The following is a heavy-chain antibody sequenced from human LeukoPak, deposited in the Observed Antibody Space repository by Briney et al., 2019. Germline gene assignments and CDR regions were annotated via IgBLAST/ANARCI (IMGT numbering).Heavy chain of an antibody. Sequence: AGGSLRLSCAASGFTFSSYALHWVRQAPGKGLEWVAVISYDGSNKYYADSVKGRFTISRDNSKNTLYLQMNSLRDEDTAVYYCARDRGGGDYWGQGTLVTVSS. CDR1: GFTFSSYA. CDR2: ISYDGSNK. CDR3: ARDRGGGDY. V-gene: IGHV3-30*04. D-gene: IGHD2-15*01. J-gene: IGHJ4*02.